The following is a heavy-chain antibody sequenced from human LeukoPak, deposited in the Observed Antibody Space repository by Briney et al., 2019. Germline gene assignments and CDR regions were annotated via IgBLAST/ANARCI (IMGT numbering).Heavy chain of an antibody. CDR3: ATDPVKQWLVQGSRGWYNWFDP. V-gene: IGHV1-24*01. CDR1: GYTLTELS. Sequence: GASEKVSCKVSGYTLTELSMHWVRQAPGKGLEWMGGFDPEDGETIYAQKFQGRVTMTEDTSTDTAYMELSSLRSEDTAVYYCATDPVKQWLVQGSRGWYNWFDPWGQGTLVTVSS. CDR2: FDPEDGET. J-gene: IGHJ5*02. D-gene: IGHD6-19*01.